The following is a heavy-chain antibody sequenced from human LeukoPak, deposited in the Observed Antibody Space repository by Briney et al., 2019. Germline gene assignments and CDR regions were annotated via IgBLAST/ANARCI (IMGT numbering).Heavy chain of an antibody. CDR2: IYYSGST. V-gene: IGHV4-59*08. J-gene: IGHJ4*02. Sequence: PSETLSLTCTVSGGSISSYYWRWIRQPPGKGLEWIGYIYYSGSTNYNPSLKSRVTISVDTSKNQFSPKLSSVTAAYTAVYYCASGYSYGYSVYWGQGTLVTVSS. D-gene: IGHD5-18*01. CDR1: GGSISSYY. CDR3: ASGYSYGYSVY.